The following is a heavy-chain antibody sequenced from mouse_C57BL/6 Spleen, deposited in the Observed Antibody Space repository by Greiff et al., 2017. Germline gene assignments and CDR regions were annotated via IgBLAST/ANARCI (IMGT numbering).Heavy chain of an antibody. CDR1: GFTFSDYG. Sequence: EVKVVESGGGLVKPGGSLKLSCAASGFTFSDYGMHWVRQAPEKGLEWVAYISSGSSTIYYADTVKGRFTISRDNAKNTLFLQMTSLRSEDTAMYYCARGEDGYYEGFDYWGQGTTLTVSS. D-gene: IGHD2-3*01. CDR2: ISSGSSTI. CDR3: ARGEDGYYEGFDY. V-gene: IGHV5-17*01. J-gene: IGHJ2*01.